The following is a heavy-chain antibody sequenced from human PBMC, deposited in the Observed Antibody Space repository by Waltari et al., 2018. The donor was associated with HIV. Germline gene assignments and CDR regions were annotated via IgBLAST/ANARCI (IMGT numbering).Heavy chain of an antibody. CDR3: AKDPYYYDSSGYADYFDY. D-gene: IGHD3-22*01. CDR1: GFTSSSYG. CDR2: ISYDGSNK. Sequence: QVQLVESGGGVVQPGRSLRLACAASGFTSSSYGMHWVRQAPGKGREWVAVISYDGSNKYYADSVKGRFTISRDNSKNTLYLQMNSLRAEDTAVYYCAKDPYYYDSSGYADYFDYWGQGTLVTVSS. J-gene: IGHJ4*02. V-gene: IGHV3-30*18.